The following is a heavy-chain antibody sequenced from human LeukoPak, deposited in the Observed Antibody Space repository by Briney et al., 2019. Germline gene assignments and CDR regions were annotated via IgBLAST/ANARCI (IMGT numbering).Heavy chain of an antibody. Sequence: SETLSLPCAVYGGSFSGYYWSWIRQPPGKGLEWIGEINHSGSTNYNPSLKSRVTISVDTSKNQFSLKLSSVTAADTAVYYCATQGSIAARRNWFDPWGQGTLVTVSS. CDR3: ATQGSIAARRNWFDP. CDR1: GGSFSGYY. V-gene: IGHV4-34*01. D-gene: IGHD6-6*01. J-gene: IGHJ5*02. CDR2: INHSGST.